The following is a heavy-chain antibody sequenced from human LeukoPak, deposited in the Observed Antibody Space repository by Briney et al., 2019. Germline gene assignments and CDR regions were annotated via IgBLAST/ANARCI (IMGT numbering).Heavy chain of an antibody. CDR3: ARDASPPGIIFDY. V-gene: IGHV3-7*01. D-gene: IGHD1-14*01. CDR2: INQGGSEK. Sequence: GGSLRLSCTASGFMFSSHWMNWVRQAPGGGLEWVANINQGGSEKYYVDSVKGRFTISRDNAKNSLYLEMSSLRAEDTAVYYCARDASPPGIIFDYWGQGNLVTVSS. J-gene: IGHJ4*02. CDR1: GFMFSSHW.